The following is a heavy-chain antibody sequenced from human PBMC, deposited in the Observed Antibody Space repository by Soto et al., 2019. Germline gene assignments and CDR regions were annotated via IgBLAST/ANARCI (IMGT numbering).Heavy chain of an antibody. D-gene: IGHD6-13*01. V-gene: IGHV1-2*02. CDR2: INPNSGGT. Sequence: XAVKVDYNAFGYSFSGYYMHWGRQAPGQGLEWMGWINPNSGGTNYAQKFQGRVTMTRDTSISTAYMELSRLRSDDTAVYYCARQIAAAGPRGAFDIWGQRTMVTVS. CDR3: ARQIAAAGPRGAFDI. CDR1: GYSFSGYY. J-gene: IGHJ3*02.